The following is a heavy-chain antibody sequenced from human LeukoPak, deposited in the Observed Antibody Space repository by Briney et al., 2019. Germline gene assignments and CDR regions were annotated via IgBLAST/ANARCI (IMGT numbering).Heavy chain of an antibody. J-gene: IGHJ3*02. CDR2: INPNSGDT. Sequence: ASVKVSCKTSGYTFTGYYIHWVRQAPGQGLEWMGWINPNSGDTNYAQKFQGRVSMTGDTSISTAYMELSRLRPDDTAVYYCARTLVVINDAFDMWGQGTMVTVSS. D-gene: IGHD3-22*01. V-gene: IGHV1-2*02. CDR3: ARTLVVINDAFDM. CDR1: GYTFTGYY.